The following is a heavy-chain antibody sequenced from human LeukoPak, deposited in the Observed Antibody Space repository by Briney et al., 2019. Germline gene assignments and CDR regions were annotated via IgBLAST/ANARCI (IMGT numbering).Heavy chain of an antibody. D-gene: IGHD4-17*01. J-gene: IGHJ4*02. CDR2: ISSSSSYI. V-gene: IGHV3-21*01. Sequence: GGSLRLSCAASGFTFSSYSMNWVRQAPGKGLEWVSSISSSSSYIYYVDSVKGRFTISRDNAKNSLYLQMNSLRAEDTAVYYCARDSDYGDYAPGDYWGQGTLVTVSS. CDR3: ARDSDYGDYAPGDY. CDR1: GFTFSSYS.